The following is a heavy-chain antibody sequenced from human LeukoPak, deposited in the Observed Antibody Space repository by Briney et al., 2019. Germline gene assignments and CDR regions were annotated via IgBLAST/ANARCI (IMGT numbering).Heavy chain of an antibody. Sequence: GGSLRLSCAASGDTFSSHEMNWVRQAPGKGLEWVSYISSSGSTVHYADSVKGRFTISRDNSKNTLYLQMNSLRAEDTAVYYCARGGNSTINNWFDPWGQGTLVTVSS. V-gene: IGHV3-48*03. CDR2: ISSSGSTV. CDR1: GDTFSSHE. CDR3: ARGGNSTINNWFDP. D-gene: IGHD4-23*01. J-gene: IGHJ5*02.